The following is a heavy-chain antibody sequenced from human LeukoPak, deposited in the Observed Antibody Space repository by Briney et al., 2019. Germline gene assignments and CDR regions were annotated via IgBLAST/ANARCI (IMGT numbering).Heavy chain of an antibody. J-gene: IGHJ4*02. D-gene: IGHD2-2*01. V-gene: IGHV4-59*01. CDR2: IYYSGST. Sequence: SETLSLTCTVSGGSISSYYWSWIQQPPGKGLEWIGYIYYSGSTNYNPSLKSRVTISVDTPKNEFSLKLSSVTAAATAVYYCARAEGYCSDTSCCHAPQFDYWGQGTLVTVPS. CDR3: ARAEGYCSDTSCCHAPQFDY. CDR1: GGSISSYY.